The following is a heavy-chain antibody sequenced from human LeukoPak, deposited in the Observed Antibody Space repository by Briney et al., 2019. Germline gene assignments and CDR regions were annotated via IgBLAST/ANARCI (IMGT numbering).Heavy chain of an antibody. V-gene: IGHV4-39*07. J-gene: IGHJ6*03. D-gene: IGHD3-10*01. CDR1: GGSISSSSYY. CDR3: ARVKGYFFYGSGSYSLYYYYYYMDV. Sequence: SETLSLTCTVSGGSISSSSYYWGWIRQPPGKGLEWIGSIYYSGSTYYNPSLKSRVTISVDTSKNQFSLKLSSVTAADTAVYYCARVKGYFFYGSGSYSLYYYYYYMDVWGKGTTVTVSS. CDR2: IYYSGST.